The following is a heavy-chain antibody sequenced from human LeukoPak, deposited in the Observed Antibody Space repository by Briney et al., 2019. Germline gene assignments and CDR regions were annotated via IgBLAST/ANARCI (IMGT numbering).Heavy chain of an antibody. CDR3: ARIVAGGAFDI. Sequence: GGSLRLSCAASGFTVSSNYMSWVRQAPGKGLEWVSVIYSGGSTYHADSVKGRFTISRDNSKNTLYLQMYSLRDEDTAVYYCARIVAGGAFDIWGQGTMVTVSS. J-gene: IGHJ3*02. V-gene: IGHV3-66*01. CDR2: IYSGGST. CDR1: GFTVSSNY. D-gene: IGHD1-26*01.